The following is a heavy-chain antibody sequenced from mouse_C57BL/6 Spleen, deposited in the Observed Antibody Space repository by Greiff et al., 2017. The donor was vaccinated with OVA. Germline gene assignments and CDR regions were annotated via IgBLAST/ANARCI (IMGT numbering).Heavy chain of an antibody. D-gene: IGHD1-1*01. Sequence: QVQLQQSGAELVRPGASVTLSCKASGYTFTDYEMHWVKQTPVHGLEWIGAIDPETGGTAYNQKFTGKAILTADKSSSTAYMELRSLTSEDSAVYYCTRLTSYAMDYWGQGTSVTVSS. V-gene: IGHV1-15*01. CDR3: TRLTSYAMDY. CDR1: GYTFTDYE. CDR2: IDPETGGT. J-gene: IGHJ4*01.